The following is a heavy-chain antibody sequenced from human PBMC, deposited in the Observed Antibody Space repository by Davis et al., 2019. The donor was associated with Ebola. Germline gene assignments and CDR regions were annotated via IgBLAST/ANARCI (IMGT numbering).Heavy chain of an antibody. J-gene: IGHJ3*02. V-gene: IGHV3-7*01. D-gene: IGHD6-13*01. CDR2: IKQDGSEK. CDR3: ARASSSWPDAFDI. Sequence: PGGSLRLSCAASGFTFSSYWMSWVRQAPGKGLEWVANIKQDGSEKYYVDSVKGRFTISRDNAKNSLYLQMNSLRAEDTAVYYCARASSSWPDAFDIWGQGTMVTVSS. CDR1: GFTFSSYW.